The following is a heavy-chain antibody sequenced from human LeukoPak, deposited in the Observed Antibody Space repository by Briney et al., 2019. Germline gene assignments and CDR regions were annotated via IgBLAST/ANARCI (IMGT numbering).Heavy chain of an antibody. J-gene: IGHJ4*02. D-gene: IGHD2-2*01. CDR3: ATIVVVPARFDY. Sequence: SETLSLTCSVSGGSISSNDYYWGWIRQSPGKGLEWLGSVYYTGSTFHNPSLKSRLTTSVDVSKNQVSLRLTSVTAADTATYYCATIVVVPARFDYWGQGTLVTVSS. CDR1: GGSISSNDYY. V-gene: IGHV4-39*01. CDR2: VYYTGST.